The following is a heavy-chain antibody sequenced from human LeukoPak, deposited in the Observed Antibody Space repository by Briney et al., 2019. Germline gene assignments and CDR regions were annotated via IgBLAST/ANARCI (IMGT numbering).Heavy chain of an antibody. Sequence: SETLSLTCTVSGGSIGSYYWSWIRQPPGKGLEWIGNIYSDGSTDYNPSLKSRVTMAVDTSENQFSLNLSSVTAADTAVYYCARHWSRQAAVTIDYWGQGTLVTVSS. V-gene: IGHV4-4*09. D-gene: IGHD3-3*01. CDR2: IYSDGST. CDR3: ARHWSRQAAVTIDY. J-gene: IGHJ4*02. CDR1: GGSIGSYY.